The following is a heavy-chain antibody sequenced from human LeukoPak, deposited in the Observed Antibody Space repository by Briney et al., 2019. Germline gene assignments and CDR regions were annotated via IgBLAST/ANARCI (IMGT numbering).Heavy chain of an antibody. CDR3: ARADRRTYYYDSSGPYFDY. J-gene: IGHJ4*02. Sequence: GASVKVSCKASGYTFTSYDINWVRQAPGQGLEWMGWINPNSGGTNYAQKFQGRVTMTRDTSISTAYMELSRLRSDDTAVYYCARADRRTYYYDSSGPYFDYWGQGTLVTVSS. CDR2: INPNSGGT. CDR1: GYTFTSYD. V-gene: IGHV1-2*02. D-gene: IGHD3-22*01.